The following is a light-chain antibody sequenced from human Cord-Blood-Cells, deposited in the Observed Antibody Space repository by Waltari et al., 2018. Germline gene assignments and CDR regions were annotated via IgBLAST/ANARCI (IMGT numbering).Light chain of an antibody. CDR2: GAS. CDR1: QSVSSN. V-gene: IGKV3-15*01. CDR3: QQYNNWPPYS. J-gene: IGKJ2*03. Sequence: EIVMTQSPAPLSLSPGESATPSCRASQSVSSNLAWYQQKPGQAPRLLIYGASTRATGSPARFSGSGSGTEFTLTISSLQSEDFAVYYCQQYNNWPPYSFGQGTKLEIK.